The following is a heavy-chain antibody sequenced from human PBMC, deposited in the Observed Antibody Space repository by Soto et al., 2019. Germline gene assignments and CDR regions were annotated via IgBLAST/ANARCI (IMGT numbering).Heavy chain of an antibody. CDR2: ISAGGNLI. CDR3: AKRRGIGAAAKNFDF. Sequence: GGSLRLSCAASGCIFSNQAMSRVRQVPGKGLEWVSGISAGGNLIYYADSVRGRFTMSRDNSKNMLYLQMNSLRAEDTAVYFCAKRRGIGAAAKNFDFWGQGARVTVSS. V-gene: IGHV3-23*01. CDR1: GCIFSNQA. J-gene: IGHJ4*02. D-gene: IGHD6-13*01.